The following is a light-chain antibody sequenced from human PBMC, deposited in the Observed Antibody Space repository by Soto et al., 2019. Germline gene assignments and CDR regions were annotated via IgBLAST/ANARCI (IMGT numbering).Light chain of an antibody. CDR1: QSFGSN. CDR2: GTS. J-gene: IGKJ4*01. V-gene: IGKV3-15*01. CDR3: QQYNNWPLT. Sequence: EIVMTQSPATLSVSPGERGTLSCRASQSFGSNLAWYQQKPGQAPRLLLYGTSTRATGIPDRFTGSGSGTEFTLTISSLQSEDFAVYYCQQYNNWPLTFGGGTKVDIK.